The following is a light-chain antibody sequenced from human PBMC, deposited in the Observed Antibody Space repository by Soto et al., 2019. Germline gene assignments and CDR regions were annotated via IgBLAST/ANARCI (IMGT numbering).Light chain of an antibody. Sequence: DSQMTQSPSSLSASVGDRVTITCQASQDIRNYLNWYQQKRGKDPNLLIYDASNLRAGVPSRFSGGASGTEFTFTISSLQTEDSATYYCHHYDHLPPLSFGGGTKVEI. CDR2: DAS. CDR1: QDIRNY. V-gene: IGKV1-33*01. CDR3: HHYDHLPPLS. J-gene: IGKJ4*01.